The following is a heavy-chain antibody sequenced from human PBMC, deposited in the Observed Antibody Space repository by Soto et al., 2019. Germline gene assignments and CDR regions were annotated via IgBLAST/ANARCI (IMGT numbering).Heavy chain of an antibody. J-gene: IGHJ4*02. D-gene: IGHD3-22*01. CDR1: GGSISSYY. Sequence: SETLSLTCTVSGGSISSYYWSWIRQPPGKGLEWIAYIYYSGSTNYNPSLKSRVTISVDTSKNQFSLKLSSVTAADTSVYYCARLNYFDTSGRPFDYWGQGTLVTVSS. CDR3: ARLNYFDTSGRPFDY. V-gene: IGHV4-59*08. CDR2: IYYSGST.